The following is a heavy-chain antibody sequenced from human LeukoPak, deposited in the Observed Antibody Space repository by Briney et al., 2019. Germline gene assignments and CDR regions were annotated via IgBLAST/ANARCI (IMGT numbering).Heavy chain of an antibody. CDR3: ASADSSGWYSKMDV. Sequence: PGESLRLSCAASGFTFSDYYMSWIRQAPGKGLEWVSYISSSGSTIYYADSVKGRFTISRDNAKNSLYLQMNSLRAEDTAVYYCASADSSGWYSKMDVWGKGTTVTVSS. J-gene: IGHJ6*04. D-gene: IGHD6-19*01. CDR2: ISSSGSTI. V-gene: IGHV3-11*04. CDR1: GFTFSDYY.